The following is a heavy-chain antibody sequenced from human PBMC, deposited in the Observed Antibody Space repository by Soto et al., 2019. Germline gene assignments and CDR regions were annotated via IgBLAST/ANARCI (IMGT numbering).Heavy chain of an antibody. D-gene: IGHD4-4*01. J-gene: IGHJ4*02. V-gene: IGHV1-8*01. CDR2: MNPNGGKT. CDR1: GYTFANND. Sequence: ASVKVSCKASGYTFANNDINWVRQATGQGLEWMGWMNPNGGKTGYAQKFQGRVIMTRDSSISTAYMELSSLRSEDTAVYYCARAVGDSNYGGSYYPNFWGRGTLVTVSS. CDR3: ARAVGDSNYGGSYYPNF.